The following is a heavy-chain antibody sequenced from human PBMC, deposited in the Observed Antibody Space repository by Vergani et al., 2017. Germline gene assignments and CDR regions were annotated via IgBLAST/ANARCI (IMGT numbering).Heavy chain of an antibody. CDR3: ASGKGLFDY. Sequence: QVQLQESGPGPVKPSQTLSLTCSVSGDSLTSDFFYWTWIRQPAGTRLEWIGRVHSSGSTHYNPSLEGRVSVSMDTAKNEFSPDLQSVTAADTAVYFCASGKGLFDYWGQGTLVTVSS. CDR2: VHSSGST. CDR1: GDSLTSDFFY. V-gene: IGHV4-61*02. J-gene: IGHJ4*02.